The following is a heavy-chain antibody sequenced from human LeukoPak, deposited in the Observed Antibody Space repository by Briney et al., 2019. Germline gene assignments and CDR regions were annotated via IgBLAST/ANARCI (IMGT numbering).Heavy chain of an antibody. CDR2: IIPILGTA. CDR3: ARFARDRFGYCSSTSCYRTDNWFDP. D-gene: IGHD2-2*02. V-gene: IGHV1-69*01. J-gene: IGHJ5*02. CDR1: GGTFSSYA. Sequence: GSSVKVSCKASGGTFSSYAISWVRQAPGQGLEWMGGIIPILGTANYAQKFQGRVTITADESTSTAYMELSSLRSEDTAVYYCARFARDRFGYCSSTSCYRTDNWFDPWGQGTLVTVSS.